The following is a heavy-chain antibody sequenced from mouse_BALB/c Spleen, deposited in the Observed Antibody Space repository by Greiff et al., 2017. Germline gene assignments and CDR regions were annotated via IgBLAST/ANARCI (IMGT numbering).Heavy chain of an antibody. V-gene: IGHV1-5*01. Sequence: VQLQQSGTVLARPGASVKMSCKASGYTFTSYWMHWVKQRPGQGLEWIGAIYPGNSDTSYNQKFKGKAKLTAVTSTSTAYMELSSLTNEDSAVYYCTREGDSLLRHYAMDYWGQGTSVTVSS. CDR1: GYTFTSYW. D-gene: IGHD1-2*01. CDR2: IYPGNSDT. J-gene: IGHJ4*01. CDR3: TREGDSLLRHYAMDY.